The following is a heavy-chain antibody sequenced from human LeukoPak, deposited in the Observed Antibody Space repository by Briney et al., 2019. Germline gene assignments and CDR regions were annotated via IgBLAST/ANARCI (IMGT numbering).Heavy chain of an antibody. CDR1: GFTFDDYA. CDR3: AELGITMIGGV. V-gene: IGHV3-9*01. D-gene: IGHD3-10*02. Sequence: GGSLRLSCAASGFTFDDYAMHRVRQAPGKGLEWVSGISWNSGSIGYADSVKGRFTISRDNAKNSLYLQMNSLRAEDTAVYYCAELGITMIGGVWGKGTTVTISS. J-gene: IGHJ6*04. CDR2: ISWNSGSI.